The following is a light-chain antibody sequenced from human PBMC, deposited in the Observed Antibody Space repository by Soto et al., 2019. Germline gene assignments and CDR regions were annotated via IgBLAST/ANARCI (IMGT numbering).Light chain of an antibody. CDR2: EVS. Sequence: QSALTQPRSASGSPGQSVTISCTGTGSDVGGYNYVSWYQHHPGKAPKLMLYEVSTRPSGVPDRFSGSKSGNTASLTVSGLQAEDEADYYCSSYAGSNIYVVFGGGTKVTVL. V-gene: IGLV2-8*01. CDR3: SSYAGSNIYVV. J-gene: IGLJ2*01. CDR1: GSDVGGYNY.